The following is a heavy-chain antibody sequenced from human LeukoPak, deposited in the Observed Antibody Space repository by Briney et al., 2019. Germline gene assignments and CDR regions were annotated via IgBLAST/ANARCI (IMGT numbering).Heavy chain of an antibody. D-gene: IGHD6-19*01. V-gene: IGHV1-2*02. CDR1: GYTFTVYY. CDR3: AKAGLSSGCLRDINPPWYFDP. J-gene: IGHJ2*01. Sequence: ASVKVSCKASGYTFTVYYMHWVRQAPGQGLEWMGWINPNSGGTNYAQKFQGRVTMTRDTSISTAYMELSRLRSDDTAVYYCAKAGLSSGCLRDINPPWYFDPGGRGTLVTVSS. CDR2: INPNSGGT.